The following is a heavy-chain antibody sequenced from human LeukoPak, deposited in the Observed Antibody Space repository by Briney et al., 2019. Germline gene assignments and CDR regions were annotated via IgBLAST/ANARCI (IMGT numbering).Heavy chain of an antibody. V-gene: IGHV1-8*01. CDR2: MNPNSGNT. CDR3: ARGPSLVGATQSRFDY. CDR1: GYTFTIYD. D-gene: IGHD1-26*01. Sequence: ASVKVSCKASGYTFTIYDINWVRQATGQGIEWMGWMNPNSGNTGYAQKFQSRVTMTRNTSISTAYMELSSLRSEDTAVYYCARGPSLVGATQSRFDYWGQGTLVTVSS. J-gene: IGHJ4*02.